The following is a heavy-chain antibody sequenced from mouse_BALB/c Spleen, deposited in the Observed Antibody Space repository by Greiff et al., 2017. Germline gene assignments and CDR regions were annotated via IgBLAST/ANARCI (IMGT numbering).Heavy chain of an antibody. D-gene: IGHD4-1*01. J-gene: IGHJ2*01. V-gene: IGHV5-6-3*01. CDR1: GFTFSSYG. CDR3: AREFNWDY. CDR2: INSNGGST. Sequence: EVHLVESGGGLVQPGGSLKLSCAASGFTFSSYGMSWVRQTPDKRLELVATINSNGGSTYYPDSVKGRFTISRDNAKNTLYLQMSSLKSEDTAMYYCAREFNWDYWGQGTTLTVSS.